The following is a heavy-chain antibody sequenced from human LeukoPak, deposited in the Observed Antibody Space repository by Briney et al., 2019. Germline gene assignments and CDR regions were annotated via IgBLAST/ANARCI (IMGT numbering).Heavy chain of an antibody. Sequence: SVKVSCKASGGTFSSYAISWVRQAPGQGLEWMGGIIPIFGTANYAQKFQGRVTITADESTSTAYMELSSLKSEDTAVYYCARDRRIAAAGTDPYYYYYYMDVWGKGTTVTVSS. J-gene: IGHJ6*03. CDR1: GGTFSSYA. D-gene: IGHD6-13*01. V-gene: IGHV1-69*13. CDR2: IIPIFGTA. CDR3: ARDRRIAAAGTDPYYYYYYMDV.